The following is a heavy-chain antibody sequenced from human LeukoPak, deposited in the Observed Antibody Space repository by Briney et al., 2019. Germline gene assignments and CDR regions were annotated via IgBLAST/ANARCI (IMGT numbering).Heavy chain of an antibody. V-gene: IGHV1-69*06. CDR3: ARDLKVLRYFDWLSQDYYYYYGMDV. CDR2: IIPICGTA. CDR1: GGTFSSYA. Sequence: RWASVKVSCKASGGTFSSYAISWVRQAPGQGLEWMGGIIPICGTANYAQKFQGRVTITADKSTSTAYMELSSLRSEDTAVYYCARDLKVLRYFDWLSQDYYYYYGMDVWGKGTTVTVSS. D-gene: IGHD3-9*01. J-gene: IGHJ6*04.